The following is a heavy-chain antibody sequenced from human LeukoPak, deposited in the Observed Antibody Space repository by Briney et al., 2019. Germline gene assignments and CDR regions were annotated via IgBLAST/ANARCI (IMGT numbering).Heavy chain of an antibody. CDR3: ARVSSGDFYRAFDI. D-gene: IGHD3-22*01. V-gene: IGHV4-59*01. J-gene: IGHJ3*02. CDR2: IYYSGST. Sequence: SETLSLTCTVSGGSISSYYWSWIRQPPGKGLEWIGYIYYSGSTSYNPSLKSRVTISVDTSKNQFSLKLSSVTAADTAVYYCARVSSGDFYRAFDIWGQGTMVTVSA. CDR1: GGSISSYY.